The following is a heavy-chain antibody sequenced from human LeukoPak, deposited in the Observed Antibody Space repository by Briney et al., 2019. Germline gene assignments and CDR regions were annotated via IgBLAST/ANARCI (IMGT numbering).Heavy chain of an antibody. CDR3: ARGEEYCSGGSCYVPFDY. CDR2: IIPIFGTA. J-gene: IGHJ4*02. Sequence: ASVKVSCKASGGTFSSYAISWVRQAPGQGLEWMGGIIPIFGTANYAQKFQGRVTITTDESTSTAYMELSSLRSEDTAVYYCARGEEYCSGGSCYVPFDYWGQGTLVTVSS. CDR1: GGTFSSYA. D-gene: IGHD2-15*01. V-gene: IGHV1-69*05.